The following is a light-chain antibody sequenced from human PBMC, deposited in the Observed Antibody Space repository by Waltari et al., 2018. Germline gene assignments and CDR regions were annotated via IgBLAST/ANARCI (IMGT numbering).Light chain of an antibody. V-gene: IGKV3-11*01. CDR2: DAS. CDR3: QQRTNWPSI. J-gene: IGKJ5*01. Sequence: EIVLTQSPATLSLSPGERATLSCRASQSVSSYLAWYQQKPCQAPRLLIYDASNRATGIPARFSGSGSGTDFTLTISSLEPEDFAIYYCQQRTNWPSIFGQGTRLEIK. CDR1: QSVSSY.